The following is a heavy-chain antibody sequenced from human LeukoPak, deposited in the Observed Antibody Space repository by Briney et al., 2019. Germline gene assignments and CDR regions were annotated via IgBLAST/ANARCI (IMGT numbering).Heavy chain of an antibody. CDR2: ISSSGGST. Sequence: GGSLRLSCAASGFIFSSYAMSWVRQAPGKGLEWVSVISSSGGSTYYADSVKGRFTISRDNSKNSLYLQMNSLRAEDTALYYCAKDGGSYWGWYYYYYMDVWGKGTTVTVSS. V-gene: IGHV3-23*01. D-gene: IGHD1-26*01. CDR3: AKDGGSYWGWYYYYYMDV. CDR1: GFIFSSYA. J-gene: IGHJ6*03.